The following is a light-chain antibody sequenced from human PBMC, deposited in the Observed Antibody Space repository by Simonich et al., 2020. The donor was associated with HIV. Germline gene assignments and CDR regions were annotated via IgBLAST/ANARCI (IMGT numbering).Light chain of an antibody. V-gene: IGLV7-46*01. CDR2: DKS. CDR3: LLSYSGARV. CDR1: TGAVTSGHY. Sequence: AVVTQEPSLTVSPGGTVTLTCGSSTGAVTSGHYPYWFQQKPGQAPRKLIYDKSNKHSWTPARFSGSLLGGKAALTLSGAQPEDEAEYYCLLSYSGARVFGGGTKLTVL. J-gene: IGLJ2*01.